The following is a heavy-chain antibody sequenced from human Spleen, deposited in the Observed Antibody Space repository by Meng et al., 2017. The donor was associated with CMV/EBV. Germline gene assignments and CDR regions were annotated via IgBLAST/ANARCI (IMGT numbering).Heavy chain of an antibody. CDR1: GYNVNRYD. Sequence: NVAGKACGYNVNRYDSNWVRRAAGQGLEWMGWMNPNSGNTGNAQKFHGRLTMTRNTSISTAYMELSSLRSEDTAVYYCARGPGVIEFWGQGTLVTVSS. D-gene: IGHD2-8*01. CDR2: MNPNSGNT. J-gene: IGHJ4*02. CDR3: ARGPGVIEF. V-gene: IGHV1-8*01.